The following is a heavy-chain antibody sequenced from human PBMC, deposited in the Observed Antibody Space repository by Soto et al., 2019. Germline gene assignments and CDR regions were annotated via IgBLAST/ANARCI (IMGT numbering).Heavy chain of an antibody. CDR2: VIPIRGIA. D-gene: IGHD3-10*01. V-gene: IGHV1-69*02. CDR1: GGTFSSYT. CDR3: ARFRGSYGMDV. Sequence: QVQLVQSGAEVKKPGSSVKVSCKASGGTFSSYTISWVRQAPGQGLEWMGRVIPIRGIANYAQKFQGRVTITADKSTSTAYMELSSLRSEDTAVYYCARFRGSYGMDVWGQGTTVTFSS. J-gene: IGHJ6*02.